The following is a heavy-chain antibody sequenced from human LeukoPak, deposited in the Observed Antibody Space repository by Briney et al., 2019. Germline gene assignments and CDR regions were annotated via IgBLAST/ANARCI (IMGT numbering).Heavy chain of an antibody. CDR1: GYTFTGYY. CDR2: INPNSGGT. CDR3: ARDLPITMIVVEDY. V-gene: IGHV1-2*02. D-gene: IGHD3-22*01. Sequence: GESLKISCKGSGYTFTGYYMHWVRQAPGQGLEWMGWINPNSGGTNYAQKFQGRVTMTRDTSISTAYMELSRLRSDDTAVYYCARDLPITMIVVEDYWGQGTLVTVSS. J-gene: IGHJ4*02.